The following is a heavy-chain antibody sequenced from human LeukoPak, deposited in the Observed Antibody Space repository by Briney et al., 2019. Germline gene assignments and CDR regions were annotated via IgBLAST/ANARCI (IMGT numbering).Heavy chain of an antibody. D-gene: IGHD5-24*01. J-gene: IGHJ4*02. CDR3: ARGERRDGYSDY. CDR2: MNPNSGNT. V-gene: IGHV1-8*01. Sequence: GASVKVSCKASGYTFTSYDINWVRQATGQGLEWMGWMNPNSGNTGYAQKFQGRVTMTRNTSISTAYMELSSLSSEDTAVYYCARGERRDGYSDYWGQGTLVTVSS. CDR1: GYTFTSYD.